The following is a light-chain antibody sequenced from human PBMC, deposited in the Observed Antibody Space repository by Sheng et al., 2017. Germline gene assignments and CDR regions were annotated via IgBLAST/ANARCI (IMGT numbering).Light chain of an antibody. CDR2: INRDGSH. Sequence: QPVLTQSPSASASLGASVKLTCTLSSGHSNYIIAWHQQQPEKGPRFLMKINRDGSHIKGDGIPDRFSGSTSGAERYLTISSLQSEDEADYYCQTWGXGVRVFGGGTRLTVL. V-gene: IGLV4-69*01. CDR1: SGHSNYI. CDR3: QTWGXGVRV. J-gene: IGLJ2*01.